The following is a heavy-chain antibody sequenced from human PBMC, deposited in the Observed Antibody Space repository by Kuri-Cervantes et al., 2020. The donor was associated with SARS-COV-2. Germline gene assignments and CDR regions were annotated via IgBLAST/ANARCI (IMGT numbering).Heavy chain of an antibody. CDR1: GSSISSSSYY. CDR3: AREVSINYYGSGSYYNNWFDP. V-gene: IGHV4-39*07. D-gene: IGHD3-10*01. Sequence: SETLSLTCTVSGSSISSSSYYWGWIRQPPGKGLEWIGSIYYSGSTYYNPSLKSRVTISVDTSKNQFSLKLSSVTAADTAVYYCAREVSINYYGSGSYYNNWFDPWGQGTLVTVSS. CDR2: IYYSGST. J-gene: IGHJ5*02.